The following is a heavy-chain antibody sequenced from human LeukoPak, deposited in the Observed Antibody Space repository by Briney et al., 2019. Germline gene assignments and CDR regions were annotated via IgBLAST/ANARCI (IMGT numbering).Heavy chain of an antibody. J-gene: IGHJ5*02. CDR1: GGSIGDYY. V-gene: IGHV4-59*01. Sequence: PSETLSLTCTVSGGSIGDYYWSWIREPPGKGLEWIGYLYYSRNTNYSPSLKSRVTISADTSKNQVYLKLRSVTAADTAVYYCAREAFYWFDPWGQGTLVTVSS. CDR2: LYYSRNT. CDR3: AREAFYWFDP.